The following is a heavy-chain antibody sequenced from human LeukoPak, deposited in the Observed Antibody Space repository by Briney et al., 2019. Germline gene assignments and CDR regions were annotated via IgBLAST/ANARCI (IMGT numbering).Heavy chain of an antibody. CDR2: ISGSGGST. J-gene: IGHJ4*02. V-gene: IGHV3-23*01. CDR3: AKVHYYDSSGYYSEVDY. D-gene: IGHD3-22*01. CDR1: GFTFSNAW. Sequence: PGGSLRLSCAASGFTFSNAWMSWVRQAPGKGLEWVSAISGSGGSTYYADSVKGRFTISRDNSKNTLYLQMNSLRAEDTAVYYCAKVHYYDSSGYYSEVDYWGQGTLVTVSS.